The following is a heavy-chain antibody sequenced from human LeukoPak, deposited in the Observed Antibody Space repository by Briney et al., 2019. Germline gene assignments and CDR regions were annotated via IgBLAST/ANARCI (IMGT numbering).Heavy chain of an antibody. CDR2: ISYDGSNK. CDR1: GFTFSSYS. CDR3: ARLRGVRYFDWLLSPLDAFHI. Sequence: GGSLRLSCAASGFTFSSYSMHWVRQAPGKGLEWVGVISYDGSNKYYADSVNGRFTISRDNSKNTLYLQMNRVRAEDTAVYYCARLRGVRYFDWLLSPLDAFHIWGQGTRVTVSS. J-gene: IGHJ3*02. V-gene: IGHV3-30*04. D-gene: IGHD3-9*01.